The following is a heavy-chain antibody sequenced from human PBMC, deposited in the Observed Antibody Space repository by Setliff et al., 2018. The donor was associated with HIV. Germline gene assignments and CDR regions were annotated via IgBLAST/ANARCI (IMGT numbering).Heavy chain of an antibody. CDR2: IYTSENT. V-gene: IGHV4-61*09. Sequence: SETLSLTCTVSGGSISSGSYYWTWIRQPAGKGLEWIGQIYTSENTYYNPSLKSRVTLSIDTSKNQFSLNLTSVTAADTAVYYCARVNYDSTGYYYYYYMDVWGRGTTVTVSS. J-gene: IGHJ6*03. D-gene: IGHD3-22*01. CDR1: GGSISSGSYY. CDR3: ARVNYDSTGYYYYYYMDV.